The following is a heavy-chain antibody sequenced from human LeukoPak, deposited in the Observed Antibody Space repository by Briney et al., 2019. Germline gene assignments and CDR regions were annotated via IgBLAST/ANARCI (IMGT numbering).Heavy chain of an antibody. D-gene: IGHD5-12*01. Sequence: PSQTLSLTCTVSGDSISSGDYYWSWIRQPAGKGLEWIGRISSSGSTNYNPSLKSRVTISVDTSKNQFSLKLSSVTAADTAVYSCARGPRGYTGYDPKQYYYYYYMDVWGKGTTVTVSS. CDR2: ISSSGST. V-gene: IGHV4-61*02. CDR3: ARGPRGYTGYDPKQYYYYYYMDV. J-gene: IGHJ6*03. CDR1: GDSISSGDYY.